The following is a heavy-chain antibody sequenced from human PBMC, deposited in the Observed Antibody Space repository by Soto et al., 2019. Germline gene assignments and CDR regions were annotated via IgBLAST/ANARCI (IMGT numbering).Heavy chain of an antibody. J-gene: IGHJ4*02. CDR1: GFTFSSYW. V-gene: IGHV3-7*01. D-gene: IGHD6-6*01. Sequence: EVQLVESGGGLFQPGGSLRLSCAASGFTFSSYWMSWVRQAPVKGLEWVANIKEDGSEKYYVDSVKGRFTISRDNAKNSLYLQMNSLRAEDTAVYYCARDRGMYSTSSLDYWGQGTLVTVSS. CDR3: ARDRGMYSTSSLDY. CDR2: IKEDGSEK.